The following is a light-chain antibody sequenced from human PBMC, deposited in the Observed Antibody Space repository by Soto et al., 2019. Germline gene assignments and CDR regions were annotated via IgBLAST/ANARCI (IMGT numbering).Light chain of an antibody. CDR1: QSVSSSY. CDR2: GAS. V-gene: IGKV3-20*01. CDR3: QQGIT. J-gene: IGKJ5*01. Sequence: EIVLTQSPGTLSLSPGERATLSCRASQSVSSSYLAWCQQKPGQAPRLLIYGASSRATGIPDRFRGSGSGTDFTLTISRLEPEDFAVYYCQQGITFGQGTRLEIK.